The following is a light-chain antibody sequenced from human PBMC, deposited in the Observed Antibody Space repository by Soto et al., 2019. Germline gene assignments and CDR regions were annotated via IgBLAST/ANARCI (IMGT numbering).Light chain of an antibody. CDR2: LGS. V-gene: IGKV2-28*01. CDR3: MQALQTPRT. J-gene: IGKJ1*01. Sequence: DIVMTQSPLSLPVTPGEPASISCRSSQSLLHSNGYNYLDWYLQKPGQSPQLLIYLGSNRASGVPDRFSGSGSSTDFTLKISRVEAEDVGVYYCMQALQTPRTCGQGTKVEI. CDR1: QSLLHSNGYNY.